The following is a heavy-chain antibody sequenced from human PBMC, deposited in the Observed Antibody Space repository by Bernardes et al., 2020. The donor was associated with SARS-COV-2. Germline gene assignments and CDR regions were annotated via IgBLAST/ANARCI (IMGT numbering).Heavy chain of an antibody. CDR2: ITRSGST. Sequence: SETLSLTCAVYGGSFSGYYWNWIRQPPGKGLEWIGEITRSGSTNYNPSLKSRVTISVDTSKNQFSLKLTSVTAADTAVYYCARVEVLVTMIDSYYYGMDVWGQGTTVTVSS. V-gene: IGHV4-34*01. D-gene: IGHD3-22*01. J-gene: IGHJ6*02. CDR3: ARVEVLVTMIDSYYYGMDV. CDR1: GGSFSGYY.